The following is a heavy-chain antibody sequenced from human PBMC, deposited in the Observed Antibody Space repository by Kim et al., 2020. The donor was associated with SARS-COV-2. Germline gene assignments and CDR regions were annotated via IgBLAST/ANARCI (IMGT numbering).Heavy chain of an antibody. J-gene: IGHJ4*02. V-gene: IGHV3-33*05. CDR3: ARGQPIGY. CDR1: GFTFSSYG. CDR2: ISYDGSNK. Sequence: GGSLRLSCAASGFTFSSYGMHWVRQAPGKGLEWVAVISYDGSNKYYADSVKGRFTISRDNSKNTLYLQMNSLRAADTAVYYCARGQPIGYWGQGTLVTVS. D-gene: IGHD2-21*01.